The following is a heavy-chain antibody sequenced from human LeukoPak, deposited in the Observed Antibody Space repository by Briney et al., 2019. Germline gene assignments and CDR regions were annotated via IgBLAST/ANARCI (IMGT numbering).Heavy chain of an antibody. CDR1: GGSISTYY. J-gene: IGHJ1*01. V-gene: IGHV4-59*01. CDR2: IYNSGNT. CDR3: ARRRDSSGWSRGFEYFRH. Sequence: SETLSLTCTVSGGSISTYYWSWIRQPPGTGLEWIGHIYNSGNTNYSPSLKSRVTISVDTSKIQFSLKLTSVTAADTAVYYCARRRDSSGWSRGFEYFRHWGQGTLVTVSS. D-gene: IGHD6-19*01.